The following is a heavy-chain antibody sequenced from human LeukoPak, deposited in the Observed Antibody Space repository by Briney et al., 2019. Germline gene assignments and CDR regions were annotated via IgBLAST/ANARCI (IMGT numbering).Heavy chain of an antibody. V-gene: IGHV3-30*02. CDR1: GFTFSSYG. CDR3: ATMVGGARHP. J-gene: IGHJ5*02. D-gene: IGHD3-10*01. CDR2: IRYDGSNK. Sequence: PGGSLRLSCAASGFTFSSYGMHWVRQAPGKGLEWVAFIRYDGSNKYYADSVKGRFTISRDNAKNSLYLQMNSLRAEDTAVYYCATMVGGARHPWGQGTLVTVSS.